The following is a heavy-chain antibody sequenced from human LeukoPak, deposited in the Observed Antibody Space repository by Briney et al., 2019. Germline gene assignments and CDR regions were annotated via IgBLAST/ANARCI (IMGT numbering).Heavy chain of an antibody. Sequence: RTSETLSLTCTVSGGSIRNKYWSWIRQPAGKGLEWIGRIYSSGNTNYNPSLKSRITISVDTSKNQFSLKLTSVTAADTAVYYCVSAKFLVRGVSWFDPWGQGTLVTVSS. CDR1: GGSIRNKY. J-gene: IGHJ5*02. V-gene: IGHV4-4*07. D-gene: IGHD3-10*01. CDR2: IYSSGNT. CDR3: VSAKFLVRGVSWFDP.